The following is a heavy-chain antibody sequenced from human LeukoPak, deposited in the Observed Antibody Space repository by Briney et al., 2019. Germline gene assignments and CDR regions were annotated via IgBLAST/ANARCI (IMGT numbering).Heavy chain of an antibody. Sequence: SETLSLTCAVYGGSFSGYYWSWIRQPPGKGLEWIGYIYYSGSTNYNPSLKSRVTISVDTSKNQFSLKLSSVTAADTAVYYCARAATGYGGNSNYFDYWGQGTLVTVSS. J-gene: IGHJ4*02. CDR1: GGSFSGYY. CDR2: IYYSGST. D-gene: IGHD4-23*01. CDR3: ARAATGYGGNSNYFDY. V-gene: IGHV4-59*01.